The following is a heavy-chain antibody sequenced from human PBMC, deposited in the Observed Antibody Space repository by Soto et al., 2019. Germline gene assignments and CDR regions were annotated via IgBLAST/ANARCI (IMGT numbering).Heavy chain of an antibody. CDR3: ARDRITTLPNSYNFYGLDV. CDR2: IYHSGST. Sequence: SETLSLTCTVSGGSISSGDYYWSWIRQPPGKGLEWIGYIYHSGSTYYNPSLQSRVSISVDTSKNQFSLKLSSVTAADTAVYYCARDRITTLPNSYNFYGLDVWGQGTTVTVSS. J-gene: IGHJ6*02. V-gene: IGHV4-30-4*01. CDR1: GGSISSGDYY. D-gene: IGHD3-3*01.